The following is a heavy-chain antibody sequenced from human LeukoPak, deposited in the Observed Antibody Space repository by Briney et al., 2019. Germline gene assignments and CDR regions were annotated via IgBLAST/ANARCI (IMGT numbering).Heavy chain of an antibody. CDR2: IDYRGTT. CDR3: VRHFDGPHPEGNSRLKWFDP. D-gene: IGHD1-1*01. V-gene: IGHV4-39*01. CDR1: GGSVGSTTYY. J-gene: IGHJ5*02. Sequence: KPSETLSLTCTVSGGSVGSTTYYWGWIRQPPGKGLEWIGHIDYRGTTYYNPSLKSRVTISMDTSKNQLSLKLSSVTAADTAVFYCVRHFDGPHPEGNSRLKWFDPWGQGTLATVSS.